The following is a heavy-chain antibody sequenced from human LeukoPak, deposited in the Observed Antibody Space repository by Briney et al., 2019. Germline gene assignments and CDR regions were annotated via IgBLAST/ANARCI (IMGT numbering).Heavy chain of an antibody. CDR3: ARDRGSSWYNSWSEYDAFDI. J-gene: IGHJ3*02. V-gene: IGHV3-48*01. CDR2: ISSSSSTI. CDR1: GFTFSIYS. D-gene: IGHD6-13*01. Sequence: QPGGSLRLSCAASGFTFSIYSMNWARQAPGKGLEWVSYISSSSSTIYYADSVKGRFTISRDNAKNSLYLQMNSLRAEDTAVYYCARDRGSSWYNSWSEYDAFDIWGQGTMVTVSS.